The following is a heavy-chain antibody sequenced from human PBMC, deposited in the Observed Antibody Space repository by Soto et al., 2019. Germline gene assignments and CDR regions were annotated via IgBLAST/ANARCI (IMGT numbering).Heavy chain of an antibody. CDR1: GGSISSGDYY. D-gene: IGHD2-2*01. CDR3: ARYCISTSCYPYYYYGMDV. V-gene: IGHV4-30-4*01. J-gene: IGHJ6*02. Sequence: SETLSLTCTVSGGSISSGDYYWSWIRQPPGKGLEWIGYIYYSGSTYYNPSLKSRVTISVDTSKNQFSLKLSSVTAADTAVYYCARYCISTSCYPYYYYGMDVWGQGTTVTVSS. CDR2: IYYSGST.